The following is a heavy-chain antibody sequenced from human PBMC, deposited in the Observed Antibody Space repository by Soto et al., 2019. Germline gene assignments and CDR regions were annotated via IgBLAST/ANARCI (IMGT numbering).Heavy chain of an antibody. CDR1: GFTFTNYA. CDR2: ISGSGLST. J-gene: IGHJ4*02. D-gene: IGHD2-2*01. Sequence: EVQLLESGGGLVQPGGSLRLSCTGSGFTFTNYALSWVRQAPGRGLQWVSGISGSGLSTYYADSVKGRFTVSRHNSKNTLYLQMNSLRAQDTAVYYCAPAPLHHPRWFFDYWGQGTLVTVSS. CDR3: APAPLHHPRWFFDY. V-gene: IGHV3-23*01.